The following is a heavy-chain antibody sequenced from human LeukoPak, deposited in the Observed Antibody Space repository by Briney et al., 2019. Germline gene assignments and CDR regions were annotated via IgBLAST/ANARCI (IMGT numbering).Heavy chain of an antibody. CDR2: ISFDGNNK. D-gene: IGHD3-9*01. CDR1: GFTFMSYV. Sequence: GGSLTHTCADPGFTFMSYVLHWVRQGPGKGLEWVAVISFDGNNKYYADSVKGRFTISRDNSKNTLYLQMNSLRAEDTAVYYCAPIAIRSGDWGQGTLVTVSS. J-gene: IGHJ4*02. V-gene: IGHV3-30*14. CDR3: APIAIRSGD.